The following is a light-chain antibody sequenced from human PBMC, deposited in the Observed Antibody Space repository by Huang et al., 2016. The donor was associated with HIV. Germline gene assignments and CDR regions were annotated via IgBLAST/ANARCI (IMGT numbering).Light chain of an antibody. Sequence: EIVLTQSPGTLSLSPGERATLSCRASQGVSANFLAWCQQKPGQAPSLLIYAASSRANDIADRFSVSGSGTDYTLTISRLEPEDFAVYYCQQYSSSPNTFGGGTKVEIK. V-gene: IGKV3-20*01. CDR3: QQYSSSPNT. CDR2: AAS. J-gene: IGKJ4*01. CDR1: QGVSANF.